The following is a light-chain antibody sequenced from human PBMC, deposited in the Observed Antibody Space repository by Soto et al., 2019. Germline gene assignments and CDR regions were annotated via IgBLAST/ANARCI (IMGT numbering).Light chain of an antibody. CDR1: QSVSNMY. V-gene: IGKV3-20*01. Sequence: EIVLTQSPGTLSLSPGERATLSCRASQSVSNMYLGWYQQKPGQAPRLLIYATSSRATGIPDRFIGSGSGKDFILPITRLEPEDFAVYYCQQYGSLPRTFGQGTKVEIK. J-gene: IGKJ1*01. CDR2: ATS. CDR3: QQYGSLPRT.